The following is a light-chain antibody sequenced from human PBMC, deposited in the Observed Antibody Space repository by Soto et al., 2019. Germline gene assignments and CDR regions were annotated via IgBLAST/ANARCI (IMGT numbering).Light chain of an antibody. CDR1: SSNIGSNA. CDR3: AVWDDSLTGWL. Sequence: QSVLTQPPSASGTPGQGVTISCSGSSSNIGSNAVNWYQQLPGTAPKLLIYSNNQRPSGVPDRFSGSKSGTSASLAISGLQSEDEADYYCAVWDDSLTGWLFGGGTKLTVL. CDR2: SNN. J-gene: IGLJ3*02. V-gene: IGLV1-44*01.